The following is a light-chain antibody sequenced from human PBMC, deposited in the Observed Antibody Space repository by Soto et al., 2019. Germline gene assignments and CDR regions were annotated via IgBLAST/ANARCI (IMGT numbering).Light chain of an antibody. J-gene: IGLJ1*01. CDR3: AAWDDSLNGYV. V-gene: IGLV1-44*01. CDR1: SSNIGSNT. CDR2: SNN. Sequence: QSVLTQPPSASGTPGQRVTISRSGSSSNIGSNTVNWYKQLPGTAPKLLIYSNNQRPSGVPDRFSGSKSGTSASLAISGLQSEDEADYYCAAWDDSLNGYVFGTGTKVTVL.